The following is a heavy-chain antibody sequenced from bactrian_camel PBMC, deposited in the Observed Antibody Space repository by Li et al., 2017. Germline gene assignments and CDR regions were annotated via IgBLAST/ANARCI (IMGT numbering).Heavy chain of an antibody. V-gene: IGHV3S1*01. CDR3: AASGSCGPTRTVVYHEEYRY. D-gene: IGHD6*01. Sequence: VQLVESGGGLVQPGGSLNLSCLASRYTISFNWMAWFRQAPGKEREGVAVINTGSGSERYPESVKGRFSISFDNAKNTVFLQMNSLKDEDTAKYYCAASGSCGPTRTVVYHEEYRYWGQGTQVTVS. CDR2: INTGSGSE. CDR1: RYTISFNW. J-gene: IGHJ4*01.